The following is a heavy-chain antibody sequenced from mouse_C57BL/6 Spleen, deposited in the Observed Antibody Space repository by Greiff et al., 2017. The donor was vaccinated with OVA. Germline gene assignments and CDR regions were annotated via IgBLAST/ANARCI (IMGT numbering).Heavy chain of an antibody. CDR2: ISSGGSYT. J-gene: IGHJ4*01. CDR1: GFTFSSYG. Sequence: EVHLVESGGDLVKPGGSLKLSCAASGFTFSSYGMSWVRQTPDKRLEWVATISSGGSYTYYPDSVKGRFTISRDNAKNTLYLQMSSLKSEDTAMYYCAGLGGTDAIDYWGQGTSVTVSS. CDR3: AGLGGTDAIDY. D-gene: IGHD4-1*01. V-gene: IGHV5-6*01.